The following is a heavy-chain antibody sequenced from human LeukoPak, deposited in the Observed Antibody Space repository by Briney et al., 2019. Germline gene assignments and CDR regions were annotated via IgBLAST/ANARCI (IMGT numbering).Heavy chain of an antibody. D-gene: IGHD1-26*01. J-gene: IGHJ4*02. CDR3: ARYREVGATVDY. Sequence: MSSETLSLTCTVSGYSISSGYYWGWIRQPPGRELEWIASIYYRGSTHYNPSLASLKSRVTISGDTSKNQFSLTLSSVTAADTAVYYCARYREVGATVDYWGQGTLVTVSS. V-gene: IGHV4-38-2*02. CDR1: GYSISSGYY. CDR2: IYYRGST.